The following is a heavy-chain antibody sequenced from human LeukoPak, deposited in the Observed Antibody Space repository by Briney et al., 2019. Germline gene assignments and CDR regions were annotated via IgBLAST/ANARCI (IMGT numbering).Heavy chain of an antibody. V-gene: IGHV4-34*01. Sequence: PPETLSLTCAVYGGSFSGYYWSWIRQPPGKGLEWIGEINHSGSTNYNPSLKSRVTISVDTSKNQFSLKLSSVTAADTAVYYCARALAAANDYWGQGTLVTVSS. D-gene: IGHD6-13*01. CDR3: ARALAAANDY. CDR2: INHSGST. J-gene: IGHJ4*02. CDR1: GGSFSGYY.